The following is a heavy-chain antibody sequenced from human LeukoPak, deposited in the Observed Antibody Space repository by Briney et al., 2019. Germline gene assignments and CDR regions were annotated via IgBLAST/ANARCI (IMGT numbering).Heavy chain of an antibody. CDR3: AQDYGRDGEGTMFDY. CDR1: GFIFSDFA. CDR2: IIGGGGTT. D-gene: IGHD3-10*01. J-gene: IGHJ4*02. Sequence: GGSLRLSCADSGFIFSDFAMSWVRQAPGKGLEWVSGIIGGGGTTYNADSVKGRFTVSRDDSKNTLYLQMNSLRAEDTAVYYCAQDYGRDGEGTMFDYWGQGILVTVSS. V-gene: IGHV3-23*01.